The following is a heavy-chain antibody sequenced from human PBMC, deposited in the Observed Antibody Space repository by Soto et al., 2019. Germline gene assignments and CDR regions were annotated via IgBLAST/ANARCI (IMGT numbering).Heavy chain of an antibody. V-gene: IGHV1-69*02. Sequence: QVQLVQSGAEVKKPGSSVKVSCKASGGTFSSYTISWVRQAPGQGLEWMGRIIPILGIANYAQKFQGRVTITADKSTSTAYMELSSLRSEDTAVYYCAGGYSSGWYYDSENAFDIWGQGTMVTVSS. J-gene: IGHJ3*02. CDR1: GGTFSSYT. D-gene: IGHD6-19*01. CDR2: IIPILGIA. CDR3: AGGYSSGWYYDSENAFDI.